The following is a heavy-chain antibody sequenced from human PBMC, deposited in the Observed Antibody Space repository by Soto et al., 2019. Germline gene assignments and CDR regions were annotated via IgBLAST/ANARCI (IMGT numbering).Heavy chain of an antibody. D-gene: IGHD4-17*01. CDR2: IYHSGST. V-gene: IGHV4-30-2*01. Sequence: SETLSLTWAVSGGSISSGGYCCNWIRQPPGKGLEWIGYIYHSGSTYYNPSLKSRVTISVDRSKNQFSLKLSSVTAADTAVYYCARGMTTVTTFDYWGQGTLVTVSS. CDR1: GGSISSGGYC. J-gene: IGHJ4*02. CDR3: ARGMTTVTTFDY.